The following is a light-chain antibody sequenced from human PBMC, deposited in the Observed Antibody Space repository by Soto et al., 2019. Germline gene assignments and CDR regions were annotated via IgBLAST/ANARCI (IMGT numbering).Light chain of an antibody. CDR3: TAWDDSLSGYV. Sequence: QSVLAQPPSTSGTPGQRVTISCSGSSSNIGSNYVSWYQQLPGTAPKLLIYSNNQRPSGVPERFSGSKSGTSASLVIRGLRSEDEAEYYCTAWDDSLSGYVFGTGTKVTAL. CDR1: SSNIGSNY. J-gene: IGLJ1*01. V-gene: IGLV1-47*02. CDR2: SNN.